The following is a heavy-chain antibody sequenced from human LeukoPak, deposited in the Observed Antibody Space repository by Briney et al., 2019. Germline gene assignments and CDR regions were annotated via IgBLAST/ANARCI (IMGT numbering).Heavy chain of an antibody. J-gene: IGHJ6*03. CDR3: ASRRSLGYCSGGSCRENYYYYYMDV. D-gene: IGHD2-15*01. CDR1: GYTFTSYG. V-gene: IGHV1-18*01. Sequence: ASVKVSCKASGYTFTSYGISWVRQAPGQGLEWMGWISAYNGNTNYAQKLQGRVTMTTDTSTSTAYMELSSLRSEDTAVYYCASRRSLGYCSGGSCRENYYYYYMDVWGKGTTVTVSS. CDR2: ISAYNGNT.